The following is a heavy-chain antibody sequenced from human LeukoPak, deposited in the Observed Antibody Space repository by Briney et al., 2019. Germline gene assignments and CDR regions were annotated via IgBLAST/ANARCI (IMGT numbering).Heavy chain of an antibody. CDR1: GYSISSGYY. Sequence: SETLSFTGSVSGYSISSGYYWGWIRQPPGKGLEWIGSIYHSGSTYYNPSLKSRVTISVDTSKNQFSLKLSSVTAADTAVYYCAREWNGNYFDYWGQGTLDPVSS. CDR3: AREWNGNYFDY. V-gene: IGHV4-38-2*02. J-gene: IGHJ4*02. D-gene: IGHD1-1*01. CDR2: IYHSGST.